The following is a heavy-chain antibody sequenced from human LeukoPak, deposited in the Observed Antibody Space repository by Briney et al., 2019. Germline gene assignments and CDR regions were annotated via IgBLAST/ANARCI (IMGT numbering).Heavy chain of an antibody. CDR3: AKLLGIPALESDAFDI. CDR2: ISYDGSNK. Sequence: GGSLRLCCAASGFTFSSYGMHWVRQATGKGLEWVAVISYDGSNKYYADPVKGRFTISRDNSKNTLYLQMNSLRAEDTAVYYCAKLLGIPALESDAFDIWGQGTMVTVSS. V-gene: IGHV3-30*18. D-gene: IGHD1-1*01. CDR1: GFTFSSYG. J-gene: IGHJ3*02.